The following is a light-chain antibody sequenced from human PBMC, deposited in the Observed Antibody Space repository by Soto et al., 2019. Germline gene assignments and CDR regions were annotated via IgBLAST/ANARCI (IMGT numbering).Light chain of an antibody. Sequence: EIVLTQSPGTLSLSPGERATLSCRASQSVSSSYLAWYQQKPGQAPRLLIYGASSRATGIPDRFSGSGSGTDFTLTISRLEPEDFATYYCQQYNIGYTFGQGTMLDIK. CDR2: GAS. J-gene: IGKJ2*01. CDR1: QSVSSSY. V-gene: IGKV3-20*01. CDR3: QQYNIGYT.